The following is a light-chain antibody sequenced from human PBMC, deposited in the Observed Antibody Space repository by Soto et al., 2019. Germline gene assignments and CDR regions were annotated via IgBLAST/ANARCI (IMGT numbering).Light chain of an antibody. J-gene: IGKJ1*01. V-gene: IGKV3-20*01. CDR1: QSVSSSF. CDR3: QQYESSPWT. Sequence: EIVLMQSPGTLSLSPGERVTLSCRASQSVSSSFLAWYQQQPGQAPRLLIYGASSRATGIPDRFSGSGSGTDFTLTISRLEPEDFAVYYCQQYESSPWTFGQGTKVEI. CDR2: GAS.